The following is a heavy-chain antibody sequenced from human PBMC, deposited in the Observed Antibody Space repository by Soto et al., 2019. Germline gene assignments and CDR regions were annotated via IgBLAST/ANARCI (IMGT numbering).Heavy chain of an antibody. CDR2: ISYDGRHK. D-gene: IGHD2-8*01. V-gene: IGHV3-30*04. CDR3: ARDLADPDGVPGDFQH. CDR1: GFTFSSFA. Sequence: GGSLRGSCAASGFTFSSFALHWVRQAPGKGLEWVAVISYDGRHKYYADSVNGRFTISRDNSKNTLYLQMNSLRPEDTAVYHCARDLADPDGVPGDFQHWGQGTLVTVSS. J-gene: IGHJ1*01.